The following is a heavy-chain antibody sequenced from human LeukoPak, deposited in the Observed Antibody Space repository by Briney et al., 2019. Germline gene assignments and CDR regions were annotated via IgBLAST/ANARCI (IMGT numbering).Heavy chain of an antibody. CDR1: GGSIGSYY. J-gene: IGHJ4*02. CDR2: IYYSGST. CDR3: ARVTGGSYSLADFDY. Sequence: PSETLSLTCTVSGGSIGSYYWSWIRQPPGKGLEWIGYIYYSGSTHYNPSLKSRVTISVDTSKNQFSLRLSSVTAADTAVYYCARVTGGSYSLADFDYWGQGTLVTVSS. V-gene: IGHV4-59*01. D-gene: IGHD1-26*01.